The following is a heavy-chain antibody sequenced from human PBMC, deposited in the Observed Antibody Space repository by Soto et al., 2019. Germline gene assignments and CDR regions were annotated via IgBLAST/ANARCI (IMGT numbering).Heavy chain of an antibody. D-gene: IGHD3-9*01. CDR3: AKETGPQXGFDY. J-gene: IGHJ4*02. CDR2: ISKDGSNK. V-gene: IGHV3-30*18. Sequence: PGGSLRLSCAVSGFTFSNYAMHGVLQAPGKGLEWVAVISKDGSNKYDGDFVKGRFIISRDSSKNTLYLQMNRLREEDTAVYYCAKETGPQXGFDYWGQGTLVTV. CDR1: GFTFSNYA.